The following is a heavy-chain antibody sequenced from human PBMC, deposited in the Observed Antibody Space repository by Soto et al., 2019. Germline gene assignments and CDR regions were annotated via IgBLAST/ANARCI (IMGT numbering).Heavy chain of an antibody. J-gene: IGHJ4*02. D-gene: IGHD3-22*01. Sequence: GASVKVSCKVSGYTLTELSMHWVRQAPGKGLEWVSSISSSSSYIYYADSVKGRFTISRDNAKNSLYLQMNSLRAEDTAVYYCASHPRDSSGYWYYFDYWGQGTLVTVSS. CDR3: ASHPRDSSGYWYYFDY. CDR1: GYTLTELS. V-gene: IGHV3-21*01. CDR2: ISSSSSYI.